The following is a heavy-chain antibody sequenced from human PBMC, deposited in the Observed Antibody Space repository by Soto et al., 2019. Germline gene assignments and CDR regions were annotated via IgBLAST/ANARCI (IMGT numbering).Heavy chain of an antibody. V-gene: IGHV3-11*01. CDR3: ATGGIYYET. Sequence: GGALGLTCAVSGFAFSHNYLTWIRQAPGKGLEWLSYINTGGSPAYYADSVKGRFTISTDIAKKSLYLQMDSLRADDTGVYYCATGGIYYETWGQGKLVTVSS. D-gene: IGHD1-26*01. J-gene: IGHJ5*02. CDR1: GFAFSHNY. CDR2: INTGGSPA.